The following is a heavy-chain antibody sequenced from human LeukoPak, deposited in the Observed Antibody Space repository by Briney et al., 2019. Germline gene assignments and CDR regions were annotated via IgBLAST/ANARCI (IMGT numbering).Heavy chain of an antibody. CDR3: AKENDSGGYGAYFDY. CDR2: INSDGSST. D-gene: IGHD3-10*01. J-gene: IGHJ4*02. Sequence: PGGSLRLSCAASGFTFSSYWMHWVRQAPGKGLVWVSRINSDGSSTSYADSVKGRFTISRDNAKNTLYLQMNSLRAEDTAVYYCAKENDSGGYGAYFDYWGQGTLVTVSS. CDR1: GFTFSSYW. V-gene: IGHV3-74*01.